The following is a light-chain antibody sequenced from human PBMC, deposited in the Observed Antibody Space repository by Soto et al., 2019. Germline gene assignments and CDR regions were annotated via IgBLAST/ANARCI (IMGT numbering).Light chain of an antibody. J-gene: IGKJ1*01. CDR2: AAS. V-gene: IGKV1-8*01. CDR3: QQYYSYPLT. Sequence: IRMTQSPSSLSASTGDRVTITCRASQGISSYLAWYQQKPGKAPKLLIYAASTLQSGVPSRFSGSGSGTDFTLTISCLQSEDFATYYCQQYYSYPLTFGQGTKVEIK. CDR1: QGISSY.